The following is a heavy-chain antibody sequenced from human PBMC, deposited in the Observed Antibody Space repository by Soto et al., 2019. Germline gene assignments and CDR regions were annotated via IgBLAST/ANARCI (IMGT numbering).Heavy chain of an antibody. J-gene: IGHJ4*02. CDR2: INGDGSTT. Sequence: EVQLVESGGGLVQPRGSLRLSCAASGFTFSTYWMHWVRQTPGKGLVWVSRINGDGSTTNYADSVKGRLTISRDNAKNTLYLQMNSLRDEDTAVYYCARGLSGRYGFDYWGQGTLVTVSS. CDR3: ARGLSGRYGFDY. CDR1: GFTFSTYW. D-gene: IGHD6-19*01. V-gene: IGHV3-74*01.